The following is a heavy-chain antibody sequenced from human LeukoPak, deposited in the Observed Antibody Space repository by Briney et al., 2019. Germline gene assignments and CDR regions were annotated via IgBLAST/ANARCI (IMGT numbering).Heavy chain of an antibody. V-gene: IGHV1-18*01. D-gene: IGHD1-1*01. CDR3: ARDSFTAVTTTCDY. CDR1: GYTFTSYG. CDR2: TSGFTGDT. Sequence: GASVKVSCKASGYTFTSYGISWMRQAPGQGLEWLGWTSGFTGDTLYPLRFQGRITMTTDRSTNTAFMELRSLRPDDTAVYFCARDSFTAVTTTCDYWGQGTLVTVSS. J-gene: IGHJ4*02.